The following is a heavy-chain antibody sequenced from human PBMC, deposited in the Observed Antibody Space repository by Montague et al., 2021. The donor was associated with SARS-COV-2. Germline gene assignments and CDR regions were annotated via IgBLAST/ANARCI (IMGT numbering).Heavy chain of an antibody. CDR3: AREGRAGSYYEFLDF. V-gene: IGHV3-30*04. Sequence: SLRLSCAASGFTFSSYAMHWVRQAPGKGLEWVAVISYDGSNKYYADSVKGRFTISRDNSKNTLYLQMNSLRAEDTAVYYCAREGRAGSYYEFLDFWGQGTLVTVSS. CDR2: ISYDGSNK. D-gene: IGHD3-10*01. CDR1: GFTFSSYA. J-gene: IGHJ4*02.